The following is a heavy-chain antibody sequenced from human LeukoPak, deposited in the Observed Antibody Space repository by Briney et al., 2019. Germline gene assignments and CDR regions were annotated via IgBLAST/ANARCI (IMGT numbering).Heavy chain of an antibody. D-gene: IGHD3-16*01. Sequence: GGSLRLSCAASGFTFSSYAMSWVRQAPGKGLEWVGRIKSKTDGGTTDYAAPVKGRFTISRDDSKNTLYLQMNSLKTEDTAVYYCTTGLLITFGGVNVDYWGQGTLVTVSS. CDR3: TTGLLITFGGVNVDY. CDR1: GFTFSSYA. CDR2: IKSKTDGGTT. J-gene: IGHJ4*02. V-gene: IGHV3-15*01.